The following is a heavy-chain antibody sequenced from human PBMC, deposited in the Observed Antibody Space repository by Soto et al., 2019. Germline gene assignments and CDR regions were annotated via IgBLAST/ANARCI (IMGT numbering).Heavy chain of an antibody. CDR1: GFTVSSNY. V-gene: IGHV3-66*01. J-gene: IGHJ4*02. Sequence: PGVSLRLSCAASGFTVSSNYMSWVRQAPGKGLEWVSVIYSGGSTYYADSVKGRFTISRDNSKNTLYLQMNSLRAEDTAVYYCARDSSIAARPLGYWGEGTLVTASS. CDR2: IYSGGST. CDR3: ARDSSIAARPLGY. D-gene: IGHD6-6*01.